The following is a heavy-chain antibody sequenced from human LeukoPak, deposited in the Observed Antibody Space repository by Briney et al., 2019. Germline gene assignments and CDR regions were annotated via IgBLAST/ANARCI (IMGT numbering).Heavy chain of an antibody. CDR3: ATDLYGSSGYD. CDR1: GYTLTELS. CDR2: FDPEDGET. D-gene: IGHD3-22*01. Sequence: ASVKVSCKVSGYTLTELSMHWVRQAPGKGLEWVGSFDPEDGETIYAQKFQGRVTMTEDTSTDTAYTELSSLRSEDTAVYYCATDLYGSSGYDWGQGTLVTVSS. V-gene: IGHV1-24*01. J-gene: IGHJ4*02.